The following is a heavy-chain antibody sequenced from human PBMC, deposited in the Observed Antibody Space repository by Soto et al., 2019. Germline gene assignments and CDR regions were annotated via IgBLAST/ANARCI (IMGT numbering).Heavy chain of an antibody. Sequence: VQLVESGGGLVKPGGSLRLSCAASGFTFSHYYMNWIRQAPGKGLEWVSYISDSGSTIFYADSVKGRFTISRDNAENSLYLEMNSLRAEATAVYDCVAGSGWYFAVDIWGQGPMVTVSS. CDR1: GFTFSHYY. CDR2: ISDSGSTI. J-gene: IGHJ3*02. V-gene: IGHV3-11*01. CDR3: VAGSGWYFAVDI. D-gene: IGHD6-19*01.